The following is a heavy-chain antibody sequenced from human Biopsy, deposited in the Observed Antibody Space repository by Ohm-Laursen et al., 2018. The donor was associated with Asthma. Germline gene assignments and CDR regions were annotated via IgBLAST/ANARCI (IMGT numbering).Heavy chain of an antibody. V-gene: IGHV4-31*03. J-gene: IGHJ6*02. CDR1: GFSLSSGGYY. D-gene: IGHD2-15*01. CDR3: AGDRNYCSDGTCVHYYGVDV. Sequence: SHTLSLTCRVSGFSLSSGGYYWSWIRHHPGKGLEWIGNIYYSGGTYYNPSLQSRATISIDTSMSLFSLKLKSVTAADTSVYYCAGDRNYCSDGTCVHYYGVDVWGPGTTVTVSS. CDR2: IYYSGGT.